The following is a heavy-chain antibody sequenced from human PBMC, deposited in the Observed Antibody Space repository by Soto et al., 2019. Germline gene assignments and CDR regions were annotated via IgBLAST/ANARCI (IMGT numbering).Heavy chain of an antibody. Sequence: LVESGGALVYPGGSLRLACIASGFSFSDYSMNWVRQAPGKGLQWVSYISSRSDKTYYADSVTGRFTECRDNAKNAFFLEMNSLRDEDAATYYCARLPKASLVTAWGQGTRVTVSS. CDR1: GFSFSDYS. CDR2: ISSRSDKT. J-gene: IGHJ4*02. V-gene: IGHV3-48*02. CDR3: ARLPKASLVTA. D-gene: IGHD2-21*02.